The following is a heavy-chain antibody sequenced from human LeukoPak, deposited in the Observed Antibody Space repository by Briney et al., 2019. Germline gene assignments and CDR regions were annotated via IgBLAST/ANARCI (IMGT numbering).Heavy chain of an antibody. V-gene: IGHV1-8*02. CDR3: ASGQYYYGSGSYSYHMDI. D-gene: IGHD3-10*01. CDR1: GYTFTGYY. J-gene: IGHJ6*03. Sequence: ASVKVSCKASGYTFTGYYMHWVRQAPGQGLEWMGWMNPNSGDTGYAQKFQGRVNMTRNTSISTVYMDLSSLRSEDTAVYYCASGQYYYGSGSYSYHMDIWGKGTTVTISS. CDR2: MNPNSGDT.